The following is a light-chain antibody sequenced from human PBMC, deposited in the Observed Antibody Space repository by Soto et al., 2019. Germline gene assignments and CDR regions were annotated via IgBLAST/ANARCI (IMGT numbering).Light chain of an antibody. V-gene: IGKV3D-15*01. CDR2: GAS. CDR1: QSLYSN. Sequence: EIVMMQSPATLSVSPGERVTLSCRASQSLYSNLAWYQQKPGQAPRLLIYGASTRATGIPARFSASGSGTEFTLTLSSLQSEDFAVYYCQQYNNWPLTFGGGTKLEIK. J-gene: IGKJ4*01. CDR3: QQYNNWPLT.